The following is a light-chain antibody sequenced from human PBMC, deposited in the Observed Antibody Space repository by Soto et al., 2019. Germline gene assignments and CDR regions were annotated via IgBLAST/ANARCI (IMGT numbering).Light chain of an antibody. Sequence: QSALTQPPSASGSPGQSVTISCTGTSSDVGGYNYVSWYQQHPGKAPKHMISEVSNRPSGVPDRFSGSKSGNTASLTVSGLQAEDEADYYCSSYAGSNNLVFGGGTKLTVL. J-gene: IGLJ2*01. CDR2: EVS. CDR3: SSYAGSNNLV. CDR1: SSDVGGYNY. V-gene: IGLV2-8*01.